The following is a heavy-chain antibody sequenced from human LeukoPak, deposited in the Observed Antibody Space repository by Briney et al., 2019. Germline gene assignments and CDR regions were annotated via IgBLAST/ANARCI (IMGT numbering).Heavy chain of an antibody. CDR2: ISAYNGNT. J-gene: IGHJ4*02. D-gene: IGHD6-13*01. V-gene: IGHV1-18*01. CDR3: ARDIALIAAAGYYFDH. Sequence: ASVKVSCKASGYTFTSYGISWVRQAPGQGLEWMGWISAYNGNTNYAQKLQGRVTMTTDTSTSTAYMELRSLRSDDTAVYYCARDIALIAAAGYYFDHWGQGTQVTVSS. CDR1: GYTFTSYG.